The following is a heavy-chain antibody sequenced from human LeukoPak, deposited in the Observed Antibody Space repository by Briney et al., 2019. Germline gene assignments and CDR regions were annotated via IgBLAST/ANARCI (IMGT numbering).Heavy chain of an antibody. J-gene: IGHJ4*02. Sequence: PGGSLRLSCAASGFIFDDYAMQWVRQAPGKGLEWVSLISGDGGSTHYADSVKGRFTISRDNSKNSLYLQMNTLRTEDTALYYCARDITSAGIPGDYWGQGTLVTVSS. CDR3: ARDITSAGIPGDY. V-gene: IGHV3-43*02. D-gene: IGHD6-13*01. CDR1: GFIFDDYA. CDR2: ISGDGGST.